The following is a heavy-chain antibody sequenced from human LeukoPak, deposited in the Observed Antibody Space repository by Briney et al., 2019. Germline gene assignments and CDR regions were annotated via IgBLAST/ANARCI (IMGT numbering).Heavy chain of an antibody. CDR3: AKVGSSGWYAMDV. Sequence: PGGSLRLSCTASGLTFTYYAMTWVRQAPGKGLEWVSLISGSGGSAKYADSVKRRFTISRDNSKNTLFQQMSTLRAEDTAIYYCAKVGSSGWYAMDVWGRGTSVTVS. D-gene: IGHD6-19*01. CDR1: GLTFTYYA. J-gene: IGHJ6*02. V-gene: IGHV3-23*01. CDR2: ISGSGGSA.